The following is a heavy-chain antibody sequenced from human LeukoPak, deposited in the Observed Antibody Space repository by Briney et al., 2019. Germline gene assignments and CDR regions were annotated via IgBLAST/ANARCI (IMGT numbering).Heavy chain of an antibody. Sequence: GGSLRLSCAASGFTFSSYWMSWVRQAPGKGLEWVSAISGSGGSTYYADSVKGRFTISRDNSKNTLYLQMNSLRAEDTAVYYCAKDNYDSSGYLVGDHGFDIWGQGTMVTVSS. V-gene: IGHV3-23*01. J-gene: IGHJ3*02. D-gene: IGHD3-22*01. CDR3: AKDNYDSSGYLVGDHGFDI. CDR1: GFTFSSYW. CDR2: ISGSGGST.